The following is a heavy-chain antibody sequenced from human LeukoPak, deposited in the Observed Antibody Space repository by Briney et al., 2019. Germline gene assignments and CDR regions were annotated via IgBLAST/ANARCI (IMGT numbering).Heavy chain of an antibody. CDR3: ARTSRVRGVLNWFDP. V-gene: IGHV4-34*01. Sequence: SETLSLTCAVYGGSFSGYYWSWMRQPPGKGLEWIGEINHSGSTNYNPSLKSRVTISVDTSKNQFSLKLSSVTAADTAVYYCARTSRVRGVLNWFDPWGQGTLVTVSS. CDR1: GGSFSGYY. D-gene: IGHD3-10*01. J-gene: IGHJ5*02. CDR2: INHSGST.